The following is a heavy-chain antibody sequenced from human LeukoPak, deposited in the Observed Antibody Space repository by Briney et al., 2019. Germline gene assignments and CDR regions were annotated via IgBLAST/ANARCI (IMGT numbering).Heavy chain of an antibody. CDR3: ARDSFRWELLRVFDY. CDR2: ISAYNGNT. CDR1: GYTFTSYG. V-gene: IGHV1-18*01. Sequence: GASVKVSCKASGYTFTSYGISWVRQAPGQGLEWMGWISAYNGNTNYAQKLQGRVTMTTDTSTSTAYMELRSLGSDDTAVYYCARDSFRWELLRVFDYWGQGTLVTVSS. J-gene: IGHJ4*02. D-gene: IGHD1-26*01.